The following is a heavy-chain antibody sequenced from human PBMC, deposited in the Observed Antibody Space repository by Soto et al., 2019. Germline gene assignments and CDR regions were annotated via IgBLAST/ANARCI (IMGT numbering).Heavy chain of an antibody. V-gene: IGHV4-34*01. CDR2: INHSGST. D-gene: IGHD2-21*01. J-gene: IGHJ4*02. Sequence: SETLSLTCAVYGGSFSGYYWIWIRQPPGKGLEWIGEINHSGSTNYNPSLKSRVTISVDTSKNQFSLKLSSVTAADTAVYYCARGVRRCGGDCYRVLDYWGQGTLVTVSS. CDR1: GGSFSGYY. CDR3: ARGVRRCGGDCYRVLDY.